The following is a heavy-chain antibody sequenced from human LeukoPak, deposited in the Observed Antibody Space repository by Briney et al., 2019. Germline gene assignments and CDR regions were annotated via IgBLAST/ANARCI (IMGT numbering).Heavy chain of an antibody. CDR1: GFTVNNNY. V-gene: IGHV3-53*01. CDR2: IDSDGNT. Sequence: GGSLRLSCAASGFTVNNNYMTWVRQAPGKGLDWVSVIDSDGNTYYADSLMGRFSISRDNSKNMVFLQMTSLRAEDTAVYYCARGLHDLWRGHMGYWGQGTLVTVSS. D-gene: IGHD3-3*01. CDR3: ARGLHDLWRGHMGY. J-gene: IGHJ4*02.